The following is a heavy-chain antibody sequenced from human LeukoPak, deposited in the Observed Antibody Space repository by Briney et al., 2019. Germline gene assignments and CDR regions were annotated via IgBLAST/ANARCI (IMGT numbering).Heavy chain of an antibody. V-gene: IGHV1-18*01. CDR3: ARDEAQQPDSLDP. CDR2: IIPILGIA. CDR1: GYTFTSYG. J-gene: IGHJ5*02. Sequence: ASVKVSCKASGYTFTSYGISWVRQAPGQGLEWMGRIIPILGIANYAQKLQGRVAMTTDTSTSTAYMELRSLRSDDTAVYYCARDEAQQPDSLDPWGQGTLVTVSS. D-gene: IGHD6-13*01.